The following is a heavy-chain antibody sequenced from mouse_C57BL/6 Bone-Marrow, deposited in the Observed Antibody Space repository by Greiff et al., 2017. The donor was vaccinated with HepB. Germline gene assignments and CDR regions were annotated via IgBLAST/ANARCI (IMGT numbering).Heavy chain of an antibody. Sequence: EVKLVDSGGGLVQPGGSLKLSCAASGFTFSDYYMYWVRQTPEKRLEWVAYISNGGGSTYYPDTVKGRFTISRDNAKNTLYLQMSRLKSEDTAMYYCARRGSNFYFDYWGQGTTLTVSS. CDR3: ARRGSNFYFDY. D-gene: IGHD4-1*01. CDR1: GFTFSDYY. V-gene: IGHV5-12*01. J-gene: IGHJ2*01. CDR2: ISNGGGST.